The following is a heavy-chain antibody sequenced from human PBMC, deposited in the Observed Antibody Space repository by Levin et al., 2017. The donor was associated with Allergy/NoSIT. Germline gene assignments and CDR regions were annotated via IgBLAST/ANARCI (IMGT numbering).Heavy chain of an antibody. V-gene: IGHV1-58*01. CDR3: AGGTIPAAGTDY. CDR2: IVVGSGNT. CDR1: GFTFTSSA. D-gene: IGHD6-13*01. Sequence: PGGSLRLSCKASGFTFTSSAVQWVRQARGQRLEWIGWIVVGSGNTNYAQKFQERVTITRDMSTRTAYMELSSLRSEDTAVYYCAGGTIPAAGTDYWGQGTLVTVSS. J-gene: IGHJ4*02.